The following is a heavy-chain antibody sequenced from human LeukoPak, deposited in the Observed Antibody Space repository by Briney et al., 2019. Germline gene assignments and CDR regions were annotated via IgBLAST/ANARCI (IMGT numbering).Heavy chain of an antibody. V-gene: IGHV3-49*04. CDR2: IRSKAYGGTT. Sequence: PGGSLRLSCTASGFTFGDYAMSWVRQAPGKGLEWVGFIRSKAYGGTTEYAASVKGRFTISRDDSKSIAYLQMNSLKTEDTAVYYCTRGSSGWYYYYYMGVWGKGTTVTISS. CDR1: GFTFGDYA. D-gene: IGHD6-19*01. CDR3: TRGSSGWYYYYYMGV. J-gene: IGHJ6*03.